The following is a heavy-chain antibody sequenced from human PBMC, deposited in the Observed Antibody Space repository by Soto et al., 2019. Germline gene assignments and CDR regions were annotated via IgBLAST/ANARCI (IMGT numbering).Heavy chain of an antibody. CDR1: GFTSGVYG. CDR2: ISYDGSEK. Sequence: GGSLRLSCAASGFTSGVYGMYWVRQGPVKGLEWVAVISYDGSEKYSADSVKGRFTISRDASKNTLYLQMNSLTAEDTAVYYCAIPVQVGATRSFYFDFWGQGTLVTVSS. V-gene: IGHV3-30*03. D-gene: IGHD1-26*01. CDR3: AIPVQVGATRSFYFDF. J-gene: IGHJ4*02.